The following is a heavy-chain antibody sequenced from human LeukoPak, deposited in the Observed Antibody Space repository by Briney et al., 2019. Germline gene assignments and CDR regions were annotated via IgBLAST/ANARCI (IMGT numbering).Heavy chain of an antibody. CDR1: GVSISGDY. CDR2: FNTRGIT. CDR3: ATGNYYGSASRGRVDH. Sequence: SETLSLTCSVTGVSISGDYWSWFRQPAGKGLEWIGRFNTRGITTYNSSLKTRVIISLDNSKNQFYLTLTSVTAAAPAVYYCATGNYYGSASRGRVDHWGQGILVTVSA. V-gene: IGHV4-4*07. D-gene: IGHD3-10*01. J-gene: IGHJ4*02.